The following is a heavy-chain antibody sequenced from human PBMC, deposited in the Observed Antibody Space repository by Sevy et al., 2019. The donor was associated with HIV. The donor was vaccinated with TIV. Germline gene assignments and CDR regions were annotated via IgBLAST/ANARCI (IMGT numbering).Heavy chain of an antibody. Sequence: SETLSLTCTVSGGSISSYYWSWIRQPPGKGLEWIGYIYYSGSTNYNPSLKSRVTISVDTSKNQFSLKLSSVTAADTAVYYCEREASYYYDSSGYDAFDIWGQGTMVTVSS. CDR2: IYYSGST. CDR3: EREASYYYDSSGYDAFDI. D-gene: IGHD3-22*01. V-gene: IGHV4-59*13. CDR1: GGSISSYY. J-gene: IGHJ3*02.